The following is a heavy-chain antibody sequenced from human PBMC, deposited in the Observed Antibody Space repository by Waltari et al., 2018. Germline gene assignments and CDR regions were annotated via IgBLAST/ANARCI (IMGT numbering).Heavy chain of an antibody. V-gene: IGHV3-9*03. J-gene: IGHJ3*02. CDR2: ISWDSNII. CDR1: GFSFHDYA. D-gene: IGHD3-22*01. Sequence: EVQLVESGGGLVQPGRSPRLSCAASGFSFHDYAMHWVRQAPGKGLEWVSGISWDSNIIDYADSVKGRFTISRDNAKNSLYLQMNSLRAEDVALYFCAKEGTYYFDSSGYSRGAFDIWGQGTMVIVSS. CDR3: AKEGTYYFDSSGYSRGAFDI.